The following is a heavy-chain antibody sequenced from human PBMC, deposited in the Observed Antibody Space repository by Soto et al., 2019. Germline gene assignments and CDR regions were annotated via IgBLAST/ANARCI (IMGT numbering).Heavy chain of an antibody. J-gene: IGHJ6*02. Sequence: ASVKVSCKASGYTFTNYGISWVRQAPGQGLEWMGWITTYSGNTNYAQKLQGRVTMTTDTSTSTAYMELRSLRSDDTAVYYCARLDNWGVHYYYGMDVWGQGTTVTLSS. V-gene: IGHV1-18*04. CDR3: ARLDNWGVHYYYGMDV. CDR2: ITTYSGNT. D-gene: IGHD7-27*01. CDR1: GYTFTNYG.